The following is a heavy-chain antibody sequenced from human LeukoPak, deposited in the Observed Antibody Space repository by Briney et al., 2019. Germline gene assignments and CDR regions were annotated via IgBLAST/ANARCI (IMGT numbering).Heavy chain of an antibody. CDR3: ARYGLTAALDF. J-gene: IGHJ4*02. V-gene: IGHV3-7*01. CDR2: IKPDGSEK. Sequence: GGSLRLSCAASGFTLSSSWMSWVRQAPGKGLEWVANIKPDGSEKFHVDSVKGRFTISRDNSKSSLSLQMNSLRAEDTAVYYCARYGLTAALDFWGQGTLVTVSS. CDR1: GFTLSSSW. D-gene: IGHD2-21*02.